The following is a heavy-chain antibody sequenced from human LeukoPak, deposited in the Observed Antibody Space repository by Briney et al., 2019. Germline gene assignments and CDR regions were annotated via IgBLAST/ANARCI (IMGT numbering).Heavy chain of an antibody. V-gene: IGHV3-15*01. D-gene: IGHD1-1*01. J-gene: IGHJ3*02. CDR2: IKSKTEGGTI. CDR3: TTEVPWDI. CDR1: GFTFSNAW. Sequence: GGCLRLSCAASGFTFSNAWMKGVREARGRGREGVGRIKSKTEGGTIDHPKPVNGKFTISRDDSKNTLYLQMNSLKTEDTAVYYSTTEVPWDIWGQGTMVTVSS.